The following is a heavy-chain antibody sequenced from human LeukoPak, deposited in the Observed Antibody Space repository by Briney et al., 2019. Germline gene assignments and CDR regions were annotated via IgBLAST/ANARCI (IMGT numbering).Heavy chain of an antibody. Sequence: SETLSLTCTVSGGSISSYYWSWIRQPPGKGLEWIGYIYYSGSTNYNPSLKGRVTISVDTSKNQFSLKLSSVTAADTAVYYCARHRAGPSWYFDLWGRGTLVTVSS. CDR1: GGSISSYY. CDR3: ARHRAGPSWYFDL. J-gene: IGHJ2*01. D-gene: IGHD6-19*01. CDR2: IYYSGST. V-gene: IGHV4-59*08.